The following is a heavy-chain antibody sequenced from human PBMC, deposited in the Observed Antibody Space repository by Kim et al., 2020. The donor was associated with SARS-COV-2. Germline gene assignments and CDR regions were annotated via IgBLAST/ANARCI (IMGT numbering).Heavy chain of an antibody. V-gene: IGHV1-69*02. CDR3: AGGGSSGYRYDY. J-gene: IGHJ4*02. D-gene: IGHD3-22*01. Sequence: NYAQKFQGRVTITADKTTSTAYMELSSLRSEDTAVYYCAGGGSSGYRYDYWGQGTLVTVSS.